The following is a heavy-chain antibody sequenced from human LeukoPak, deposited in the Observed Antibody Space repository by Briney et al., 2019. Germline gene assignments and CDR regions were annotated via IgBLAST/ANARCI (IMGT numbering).Heavy chain of an antibody. CDR1: GGSFSGYY. D-gene: IGHD5-24*01. CDR2: INHSGST. Sequence: SETLSLTCAVYGGSFSGYYWSWLRQPPGKGLEWIGEINHSGSTNYNPSLKSRVTISVDTSKNQFSLKLSSVTAADTAVYYCARNFGRDGFDCWGQGTLVTVSS. CDR3: ARNFGRDGFDC. V-gene: IGHV4-34*01. J-gene: IGHJ4*02.